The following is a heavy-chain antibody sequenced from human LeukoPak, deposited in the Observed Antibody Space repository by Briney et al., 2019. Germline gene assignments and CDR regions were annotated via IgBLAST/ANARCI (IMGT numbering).Heavy chain of an antibody. V-gene: IGHV3-7*04. J-gene: IGHJ4*02. D-gene: IGHD5-12*01. CDR2: IKQDGREK. Sequence: GGSLRLSCAASGFTFSRYWMSWVRQAPGKGLEWVANIKQDGREKYHVDSVKGRFTNSRDNAKNSLYLQMNSLRAEDTAVYYCERDLLATTPGVDYWGQGTLVTVSS. CDR3: ERDLLATTPGVDY. CDR1: GFTFSRYW.